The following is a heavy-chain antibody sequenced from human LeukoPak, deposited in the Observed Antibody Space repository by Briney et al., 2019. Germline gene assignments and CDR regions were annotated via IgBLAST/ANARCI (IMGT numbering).Heavy chain of an antibody. CDR1: GLTIGDDA. J-gene: IGHJ4*02. CDR2: IRSKTYGGTT. V-gene: IGHV3-49*04. CDR3: TRTYSSSWSWYFDY. D-gene: IGHD6-13*01. Sequence: TGGSLRLSCTTSGLTIGDDAVSWVRQAPGKGLEWVGFIRSKTYGGTTEYAASVKGRFTISRDDSKSIAYLQMNSLKTEDTAVYYCTRTYSSSWSWYFDYWGLGTPVTVSS.